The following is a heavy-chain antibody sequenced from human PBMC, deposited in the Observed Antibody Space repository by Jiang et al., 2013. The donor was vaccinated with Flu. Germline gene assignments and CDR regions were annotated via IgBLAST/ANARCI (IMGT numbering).Heavy chain of an antibody. CDR1: VTPLPTMV. CDR3: ARGTPYYDFWSGYSY. V-gene: IGHV1-18*01. Sequence: GAEVKKPGASVKVPARLLVTPLPTMVSPGCDKPLDKGLSGWDGSALTMVTQNYAQKLQGRVTMTTDTSTSTAYMELRSLRSDDTAVYYCARGTPYYDFWSGYSYWGQGTLVTVSS. D-gene: IGHD3-3*01. J-gene: IGHJ4*02. CDR2: SALTMVT.